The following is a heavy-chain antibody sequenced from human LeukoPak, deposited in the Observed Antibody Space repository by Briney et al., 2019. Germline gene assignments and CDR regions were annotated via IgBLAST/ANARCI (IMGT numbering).Heavy chain of an antibody. Sequence: ASVKVSCKASGYTFTNYYIHWVRQAPGQGLEWVAIIKPSVLSTSYAQKFQGRITMTRDTSTSTVYMELSRLRPDDTAVYYCVPSANYYYFDYWGQGTLVTVSS. CDR2: IKPSVLST. J-gene: IGHJ4*02. CDR1: GYTFTNYY. CDR3: VPSANYYYFDY. D-gene: IGHD4/OR15-4a*01. V-gene: IGHV1-46*01.